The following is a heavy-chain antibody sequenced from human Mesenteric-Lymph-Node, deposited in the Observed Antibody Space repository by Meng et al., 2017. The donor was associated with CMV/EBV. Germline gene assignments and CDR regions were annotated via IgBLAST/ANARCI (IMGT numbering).Heavy chain of an antibody. V-gene: IGHV3-48*03. D-gene: IGHD2-2*01. CDR1: GFTFSSYE. CDR3: ASLIDIVVVPAASYYYGMDV. Sequence: GESLKISCAASGFTFSSYEMNWVRQAPGKGLEWVSYISSSGSTIYYADSVKGRFTISRDNAKNSLYLQMNSLRAEDTAVYYCASLIDIVVVPAASYYYGMDVWSQGITVTVSS. CDR2: ISSSGSTI. J-gene: IGHJ6*02.